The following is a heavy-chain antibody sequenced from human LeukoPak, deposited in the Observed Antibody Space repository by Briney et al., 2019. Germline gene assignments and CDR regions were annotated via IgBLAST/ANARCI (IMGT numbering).Heavy chain of an antibody. J-gene: IGHJ6*02. CDR3: ARDRYRSGCMDV. CDR2: IYASGDRT. V-gene: IGHV3-23*01. D-gene: IGHD6-19*01. Sequence: GGFLRLSCAASGFTFSNYVMNWVRQAPGKGLEWVSGIYASGDRTDYADSVKGRFTISRDNSKNTLYLQLNSLRAEDTAIYYCARDRYRSGCMDVWGQGTTVTVS. CDR1: GFTFSNYV.